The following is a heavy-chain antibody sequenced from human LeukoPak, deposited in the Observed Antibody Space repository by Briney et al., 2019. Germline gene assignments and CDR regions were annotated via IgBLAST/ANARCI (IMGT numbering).Heavy chain of an antibody. Sequence: GASVEVSCKASGGTFSSYAISWVRQAPGQGLEWMGGIIPIFGTANYAQKFQGRVTITADESTSTAYMELSSLRSEDTAVYYCARYIMVRELYYFDYWGQGTLVTVSS. V-gene: IGHV1-69*13. D-gene: IGHD3-10*01. CDR1: GGTFSSYA. CDR2: IIPIFGTA. CDR3: ARYIMVRELYYFDY. J-gene: IGHJ4*02.